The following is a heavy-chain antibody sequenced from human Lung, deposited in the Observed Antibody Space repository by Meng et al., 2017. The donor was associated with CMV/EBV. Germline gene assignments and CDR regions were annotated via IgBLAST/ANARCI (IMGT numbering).Heavy chain of an antibody. J-gene: IGHJ4*02. V-gene: IGHV4-4*07. CDR2: IYTSGTT. Sequence: QVQLKGSGHGLVKPSETLSLTCTVSGGSISSYDWSWIRQSAGKGLEWIGRIYTSGTTIYNPSLKSRLTLSLDTSKNQFSLKLNSVTAADTAVYYCARAEADTGNFDYWGQGTLVTVSS. CDR1: GGSISSYD. CDR3: ARAEADTGNFDY. D-gene: IGHD6-19*01.